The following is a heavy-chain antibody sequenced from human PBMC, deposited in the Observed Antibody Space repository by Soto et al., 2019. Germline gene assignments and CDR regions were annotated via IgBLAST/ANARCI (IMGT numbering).Heavy chain of an antibody. CDR1: GGSISSSNW. Sequence: LSLTCAVSGGSISSSNWWSWVRQPPGKGLEWIGEIYHSGSTNYNPSLKSRVTISVDKSKNQFSLKLSSVTAADTAVYYCARSWGDPECYYYYGMDVWGQGTTVTVSS. CDR3: ARSWGDPECYYYYGMDV. V-gene: IGHV4-4*02. J-gene: IGHJ6*02. D-gene: IGHD3-16*01. CDR2: IYHSGST.